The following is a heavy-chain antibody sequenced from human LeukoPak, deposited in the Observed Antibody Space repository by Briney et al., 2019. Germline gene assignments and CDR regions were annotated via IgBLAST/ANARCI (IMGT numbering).Heavy chain of an antibody. Sequence: ASVKVSCKAPGYTFNSFSINWVRQAPGQGLEWMGWISTYNGNTNHSQKLQGRVTMTTDTSTSTAYMELRSLRSDDTAVYYCAREWKYCGATSCGYYFDYWGQGTLVTVSS. CDR3: AREWKYCGATSCGYYFDY. V-gene: IGHV1-18*01. J-gene: IGHJ4*02. CDR1: GYTFNSFS. D-gene: IGHD2-2*01. CDR2: ISTYNGNT.